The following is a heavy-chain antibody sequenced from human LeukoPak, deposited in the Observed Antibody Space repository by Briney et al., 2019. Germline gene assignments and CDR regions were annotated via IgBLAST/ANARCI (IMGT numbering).Heavy chain of an antibody. CDR1: GFTFSSYA. D-gene: IGHD6-6*01. V-gene: IGHV3-23*01. J-gene: IGHJ4*02. Sequence: GGSLRLSCAASGFTFSSYAMSWVRQAPGKGLEWVSAISGSGGSTYYADSVKGRFTIPRDNSKNTLYLQMNSLRAEDTAVYYCAKDRRTYSSSWGFFDYWGQGTLVTVSS. CDR2: ISGSGGST. CDR3: AKDRRTYSSSWGFFDY.